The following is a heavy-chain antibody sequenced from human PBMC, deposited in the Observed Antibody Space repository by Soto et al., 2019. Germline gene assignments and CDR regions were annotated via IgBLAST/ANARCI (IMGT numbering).Heavy chain of an antibody. CDR2: IYYSGNT. V-gene: IGHV4-30-4*01. J-gene: IGHJ6*02. CDR1: GGSISSGYYY. CDR3: ARVSANDFWISPSHYGIDV. D-gene: IGHD3-3*01. Sequence: PSETLSLTCSVSGGSISSGYYYWSWIRQPPGKGLEWIGNIYYSGNTYYNPSLKSRLIISIDTSKNQFSLKVGSVTAADTAVYYCARVSANDFWISPSHYGIDVWGQGTTVTVSS.